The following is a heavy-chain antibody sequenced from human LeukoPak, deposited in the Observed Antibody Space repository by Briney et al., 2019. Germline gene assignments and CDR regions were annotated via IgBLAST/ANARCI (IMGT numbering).Heavy chain of an antibody. J-gene: IGHJ4*02. D-gene: IGHD3-22*01. CDR3: AKAGYDSSGYPLPY. Sequence: PGGSLRLSCAASGFTFDDYAMHWVRQAPGKGLEWVSGISWNSGSMGYADSVKGRFTISRDNAKNSLYLQMNSLRAEDTAVYYCAKAGYDSSGYPLPYWGQGTLVTVSS. CDR2: ISWNSGSM. CDR1: GFTFDDYA. V-gene: IGHV3-9*01.